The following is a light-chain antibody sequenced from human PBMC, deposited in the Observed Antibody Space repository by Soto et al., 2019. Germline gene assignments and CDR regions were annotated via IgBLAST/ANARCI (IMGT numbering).Light chain of an antibody. J-gene: IGKJ1*01. V-gene: IGKV3-15*01. CDR1: QSVAPN. CDR2: GAS. CDR3: QQYNAWPQT. Sequence: VMTQSAATLSVSPGERCTRSCRASQSVAPNLAWYQQRPGQAPRLLIYGASNRAIGLPARFSGSGSGTEFTLTISSLQSEDFAVYYCQQYNAWPQTLGQGTKVDIK.